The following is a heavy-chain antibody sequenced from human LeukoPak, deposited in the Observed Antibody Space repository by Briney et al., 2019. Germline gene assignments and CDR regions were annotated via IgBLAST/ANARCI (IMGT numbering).Heavy chain of an antibody. CDR2: ISGSGGST. CDR3: AKARLVSGYYFDY. CDR1: GFTFSSYA. J-gene: IGHJ4*02. Sequence: GGSLRLSCAASGFTFSSYAMSWVRQAPGKGLEWVSAISGSGGSTYYADSVKGRFTISRDNSKNTLYPQMNSLRAEDTAVYYCAKARLVSGYYFDYWGQGTLVTVSS. D-gene: IGHD6-19*01. V-gene: IGHV3-23*01.